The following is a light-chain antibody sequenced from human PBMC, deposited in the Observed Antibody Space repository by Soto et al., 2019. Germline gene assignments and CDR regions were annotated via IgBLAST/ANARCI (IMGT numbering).Light chain of an antibody. CDR1: SSNIGSNT. J-gene: IGLJ1*01. V-gene: IGLV1-44*01. CDR3: AAWDDSPNYV. Sequence: VRNQPTSASGTPGQRVTISCFGSSSNIGSNTVNWYQQLPGTAPKLLIYSNNQRPSGVPDRFSGSKSGTSASLAISGLQSEDEADYYCAAWDDSPNYVFGTGTKVTVL. CDR2: SNN.